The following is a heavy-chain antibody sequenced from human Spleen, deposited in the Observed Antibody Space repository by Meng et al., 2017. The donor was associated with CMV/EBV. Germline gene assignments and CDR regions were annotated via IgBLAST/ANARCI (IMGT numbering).Heavy chain of an antibody. CDR3: ARDTLSWNFDF. CDR2: IIPIFGTA. V-gene: IGHV1-69*05. CDR1: GGIVSSHA. J-gene: IGHJ4*02. D-gene: IGHD6-13*01. Sequence: SVKVSCKASGGIVSSHAISWVRQAPGQGLEWMGGIIPIFGTANYPQKFQGRVTITTDEYLSTAYMDLSSLRSEDTAVYYCARDTLSWNFDFWGQGTLVTVSS.